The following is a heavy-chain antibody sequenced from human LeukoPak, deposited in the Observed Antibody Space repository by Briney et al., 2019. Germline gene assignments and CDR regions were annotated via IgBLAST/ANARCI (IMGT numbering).Heavy chain of an antibody. V-gene: IGHV5-51*01. CDR2: IFPGDFDT. CDR3: ARPYGSSWFHVVY. CDR1: GYNFTKFW. D-gene: IGHD6-13*01. J-gene: IGHJ4*02. Sequence: GESLKISCKASGYNFTKFWLGWVRQMPGKGLEWMGIIFPGDFDTRYSPSFQGQVTISADKSISTTYLQWSSLKASDTAMYYCARPYGSSWFHVVYWGQGTLVTVSS.